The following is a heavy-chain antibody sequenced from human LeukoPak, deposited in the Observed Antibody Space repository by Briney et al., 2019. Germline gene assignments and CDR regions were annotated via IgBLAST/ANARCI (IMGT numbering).Heavy chain of an antibody. J-gene: IGHJ4*02. Sequence: SETLSLTCTVSGGSVSSGSYYWSWIRQPPGKGLEWIGYIYYSGSTNYNPSLKSRVTISVDTSKNQFSLKLSSVTAADTAVYYCARDGGYSYGTIDYWGQETLVTVSS. D-gene: IGHD5-18*01. CDR1: GGSVSSGSYY. CDR2: IYYSGST. CDR3: ARDGGYSYGTIDY. V-gene: IGHV4-61*01.